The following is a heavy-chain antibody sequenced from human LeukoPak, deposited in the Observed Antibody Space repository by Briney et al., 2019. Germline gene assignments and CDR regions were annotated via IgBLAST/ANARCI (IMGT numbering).Heavy chain of an antibody. CDR1: GYTFTSYG. Sequence: ASVTVSCKASGYTFTSYGISWVRQAPGQGLEWMGWISAYNGNTNYAQKLQGRVTMTTDTSTSTAYMELRSLRSDDTAVYYCASQQWPYYYGMDVWGQGTTVTVSS. D-gene: IGHD6-19*01. V-gene: IGHV1-18*01. J-gene: IGHJ6*02. CDR3: ASQQWPYYYGMDV. CDR2: ISAYNGNT.